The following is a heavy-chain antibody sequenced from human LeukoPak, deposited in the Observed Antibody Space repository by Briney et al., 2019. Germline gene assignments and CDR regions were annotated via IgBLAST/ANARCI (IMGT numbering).Heavy chain of an antibody. D-gene: IGHD5-18*01. V-gene: IGHV3-23*01. J-gene: IGHJ4*02. CDR2: ISGSGGSS. CDR1: GFTFSSYA. Sequence: PGGSLRLSCAASGFTFSSYAMSWVRQAPGKGLGWVSAISGSGGSSYYADSVKGRFTISRDNSKNTLYLQMNSLRAEDTAVYYCAKVTGYSYGPKDYWGQGTLVTVSS. CDR3: AKVTGYSYGPKDY.